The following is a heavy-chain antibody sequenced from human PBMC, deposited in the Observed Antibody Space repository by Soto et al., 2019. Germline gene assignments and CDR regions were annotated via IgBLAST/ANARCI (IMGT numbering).Heavy chain of an antibody. J-gene: IGHJ4*02. CDR1: GGTFSSYS. V-gene: IGHV1-69*01. CDR3: ARAGRRHSGGIDY. Sequence: QVQLVQSGAEVKKPGSSVKVSCQASGGTFSSYSINWVRQAPGQGLEWMGEIIPIFGTANYAQKFQGRVTITADESTSTAYMALSSLRSEDTAVYYCARAGRRHSGGIDYWGQGTLVTVSS. CDR2: IIPIFGTA. D-gene: IGHD3-16*01.